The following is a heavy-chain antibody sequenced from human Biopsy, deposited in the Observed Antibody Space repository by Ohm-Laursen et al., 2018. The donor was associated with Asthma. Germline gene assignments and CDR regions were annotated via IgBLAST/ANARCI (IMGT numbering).Heavy chain of an antibody. CDR2: ISFHGTNR. CDR1: RFSLSNHV. V-gene: IGHV3-30*18. J-gene: IGHJ5*01. Sequence: LSLSCVASRFSLSNHVMHWVRQAPGKGLDWVAVISFHGTNRNYIDSVKGRFTISRDNSRNTLHLRMNSLRAEDTAVCFCAKEVFPGWELRRGPDSWGQGTLVAVSS. CDR3: AKEVFPGWELRRGPDS. D-gene: IGHD1-26*01.